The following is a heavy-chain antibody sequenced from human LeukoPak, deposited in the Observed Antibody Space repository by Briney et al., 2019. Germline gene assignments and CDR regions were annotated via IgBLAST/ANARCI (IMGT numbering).Heavy chain of an antibody. V-gene: IGHV3-30*02. D-gene: IGHD3-22*01. CDR2: ILYDGSNK. CDR3: ARAIDKGTGYCMDY. Sequence: PGGSLRLSCAASAFTFRDHGMHWVRQSPGKGLEWVAFILYDGSNKFYADSVKGRFAISRDNSKYTLSLQMNSLRAEDTATYYCARAIDKGTGYCMDYWGQGTLVIVSS. CDR1: AFTFRDHG. J-gene: IGHJ4*02.